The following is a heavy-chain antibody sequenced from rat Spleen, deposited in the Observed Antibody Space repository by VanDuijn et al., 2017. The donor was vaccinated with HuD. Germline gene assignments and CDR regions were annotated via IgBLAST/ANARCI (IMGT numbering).Heavy chain of an antibody. V-gene: IGHV5S10*01. CDR1: GFTFSDYN. CDR2: IIYDDSRT. Sequence: EVQLVESGGGLVQPGRSLKLSCSASGFTFSDYNMAWVRQAPKKGLEWVATIIYDDSRTYYRDSVKGRFTVSRDDAESTLYLQMDSLRSEDTATYYCARRRTGFDYWGQGVMVTVSS. CDR3: ARRRTGFDY. J-gene: IGHJ2*01.